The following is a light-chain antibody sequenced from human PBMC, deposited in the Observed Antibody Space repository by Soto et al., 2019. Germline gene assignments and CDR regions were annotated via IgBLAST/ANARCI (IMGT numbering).Light chain of an antibody. CDR2: ASS. CDR3: QMYNVAPFT. Sequence: DIQMTQSPSSLSASVGDRVTITCRASHGINNHLAWYQQKPGKVPKLLIYASSTLQSGVPSRFSGSGSGTDFTLTISSLQPEDVATYYCQMYNVAPFTFGGGTKVEL. V-gene: IGKV1-27*01. J-gene: IGKJ4*01. CDR1: HGINNH.